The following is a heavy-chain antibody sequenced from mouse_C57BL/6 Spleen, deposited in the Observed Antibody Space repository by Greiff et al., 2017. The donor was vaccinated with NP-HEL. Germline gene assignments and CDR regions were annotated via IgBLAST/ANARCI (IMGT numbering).Heavy chain of an antibody. J-gene: IGHJ1*03. V-gene: IGHV1-82*01. CDR3: ARRDYYGSSYWYFDV. CDR1: GYAFSSSW. Sequence: VQLQQSGPELVKPGASVKISCKASGYAFSSSWMNWVKQRPGKGLEWIGRIYPGDGDTNYNGKFKGKATLTADKSSSTAYMQLSSLTSEDSAVYFCARRDYYGSSYWYFDVWDTGTTVTVSS. D-gene: IGHD1-1*01. CDR2: IYPGDGDT.